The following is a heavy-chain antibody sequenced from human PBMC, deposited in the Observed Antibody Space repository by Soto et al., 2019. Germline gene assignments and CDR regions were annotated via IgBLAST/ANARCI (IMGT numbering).Heavy chain of an antibody. Sequence: QPQLQESGPGLVKPSEALSLTCSVSGDSISSRNYFWGWIRQPQGKGLEYIENIYYTENTKYKPSLKSRVTISVDTSKNQFSLKLSSVTAADTAVYYCARLWTYWGQRTLVTVSS. J-gene: IGHJ4*02. D-gene: IGHD1-1*01. CDR1: GDSISSRNYF. V-gene: IGHV4-39*01. CDR2: IYYTENT. CDR3: ARLWTY.